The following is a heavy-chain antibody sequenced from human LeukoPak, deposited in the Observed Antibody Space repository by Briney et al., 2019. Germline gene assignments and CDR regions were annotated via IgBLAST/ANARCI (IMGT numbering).Heavy chain of an antibody. CDR1: GGSISSSSYY. V-gene: IGHV4-39*01. D-gene: IGHD2-2*01. CDR3: ARRRSTSCYDY. J-gene: IGHJ4*02. Sequence: PSETLSLTCTVSGGSISSSSYYWGWIRQSPGKGLEWIGSLYYSGSTYYNPPLKSRVTISVDTSKNQFSLKLSSVTAADTAVYYCARRRSTSCYDYWGQGTLVTVSS. CDR2: LYYSGST.